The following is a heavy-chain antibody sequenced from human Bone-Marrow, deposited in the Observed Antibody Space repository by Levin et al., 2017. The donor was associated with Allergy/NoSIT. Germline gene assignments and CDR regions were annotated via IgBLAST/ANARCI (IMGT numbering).Heavy chain of an antibody. CDR2: IWYDGSNK. V-gene: IGHV3-33*01. CDR1: GFTFSSYG. CDR3: ARGGGIAVAGNRVDAFDI. J-gene: IGHJ3*02. Sequence: GESLKISCAASGFTFSSYGMHWVRQAPGKGLEWVAVIWYDGSNKYYADSVKGRFTISRDNSKNTLYLQMNSLRAEDTAVYYCARGGGIAVAGNRVDAFDIWGQGTMVTVSS. D-gene: IGHD6-19*01.